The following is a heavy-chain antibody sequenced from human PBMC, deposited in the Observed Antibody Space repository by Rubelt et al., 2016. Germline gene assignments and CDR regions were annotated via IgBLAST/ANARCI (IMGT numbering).Heavy chain of an antibody. Sequence: GGGVVQPGRSLRVSCAASGFTFSSYAMHWVRQAPGKGLEWVTVISHDGSIKYYADSVKGRFTISRDNSKNTLYLQMNSLRAEDTALYYCARGDFDYWGQGTLVTVSS. CDR3: ARGDFDY. V-gene: IGHV3-30*04. CDR1: GFTFSSYA. J-gene: IGHJ4*02. CDR2: ISHDGSIK.